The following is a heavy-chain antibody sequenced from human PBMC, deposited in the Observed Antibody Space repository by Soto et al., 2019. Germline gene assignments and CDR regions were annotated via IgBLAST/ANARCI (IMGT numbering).Heavy chain of an antibody. Sequence: GGSLRLSCAASGFTFDDYAMHWVRQAPGKGLEWVSGISWNSGSIGYADSVKGRFTISRDNAKNSLYLQMNSLRAEDTALYYCAKDISVRGGRGGGTLSTFDYWGQGTLVTVSS. J-gene: IGHJ4*02. CDR2: ISWNSGSI. V-gene: IGHV3-9*01. D-gene: IGHD3-16*01. CDR3: AKDISVRGGRGGGTLSTFDY. CDR1: GFTFDDYA.